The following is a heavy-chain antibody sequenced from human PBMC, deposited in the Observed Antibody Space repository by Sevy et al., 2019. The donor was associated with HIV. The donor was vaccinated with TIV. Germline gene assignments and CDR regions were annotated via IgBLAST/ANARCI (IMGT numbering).Heavy chain of an antibody. Sequence: SETLSLTCTVSGGSISSYYWSWIRQPAGKGLEWIGRIYTSGSTNYNPSLKSRVTVSVDTSKNQFTLKLSSVTAADTAVYYCARTTVTTSWFDPWGQGTLVTVSS. J-gene: IGHJ5*02. CDR2: IYTSGST. CDR1: GGSISSYY. CDR3: ARTTVTTSWFDP. V-gene: IGHV4-4*07. D-gene: IGHD4-17*01.